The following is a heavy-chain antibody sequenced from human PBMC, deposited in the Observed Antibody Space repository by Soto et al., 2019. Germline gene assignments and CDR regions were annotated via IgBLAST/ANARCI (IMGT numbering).Heavy chain of an antibody. Sequence: PSETLSLTCTVSGGSISSSSYYWGWIRQPPGKGLEWIGSIYYSGSTYYNPSLKSRVTISVDTSKNQFSLKLSSVTAADTAVYYCARLGGQQQLDLTIYYYYSGMDVWGQGTTVTVSS. CDR3: ARLGGQQQLDLTIYYYYSGMDV. V-gene: IGHV4-39*01. D-gene: IGHD6-13*01. CDR1: GGSISSSSYY. J-gene: IGHJ6*02. CDR2: IYYSGST.